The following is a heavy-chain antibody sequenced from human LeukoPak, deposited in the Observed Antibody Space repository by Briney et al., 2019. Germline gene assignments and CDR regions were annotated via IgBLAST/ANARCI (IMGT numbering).Heavy chain of an antibody. CDR1: GFTFSDHY. D-gene: IGHD2-2*01. CDR3: ARVSRTYQGAFDI. CDR2: TRNKANGYTT. V-gene: IGHV3-72*01. J-gene: IGHJ3*02. Sequence: PGGSLRPSCAASGFTFSDHYMDWVRQAPGKGLEWVGRTRNKANGYTTEYAASVKGRFTISRDDSKNSLYLQMNSLKTEDTAVYYCARVSRTYQGAFDIWGQGTMVTVSS.